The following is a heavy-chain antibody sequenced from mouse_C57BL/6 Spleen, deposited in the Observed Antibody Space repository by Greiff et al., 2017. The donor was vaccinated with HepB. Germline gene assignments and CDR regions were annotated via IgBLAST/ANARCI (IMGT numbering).Heavy chain of an antibody. J-gene: IGHJ1*03. CDR1: GFTFSDYG. CDR3: ARPPYDYYWYFDV. V-gene: IGHV5-17*01. D-gene: IGHD2-4*01. CDR2: ISSGSSTI. Sequence: EVQVVESGGGLVKPGGSLKLSCAASGFTFSDYGMHWVRQAPEKGLEWVAYISSGSSTIYYADTVKGRFTISRDNAKNTLFLQMTSLRSEDTAMYYCARPPYDYYWYFDVWGTGTTVTVSS.